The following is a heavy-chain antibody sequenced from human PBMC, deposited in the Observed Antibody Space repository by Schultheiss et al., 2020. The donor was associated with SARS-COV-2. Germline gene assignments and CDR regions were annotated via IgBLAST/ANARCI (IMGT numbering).Heavy chain of an antibody. CDR3: ARGLMVYAVERYFDY. CDR2: ISGSGGST. CDR1: GFTFSDAW. Sequence: GGSLRLSCAASGFTFSDAWMSWVRQAPGKGLEWVSAISGSGGSTYYADSVKGRFTISRDNAKNSLYLQMNSPRAEDTAVYYCARGLMVYAVERYFDYWGQGTLVTVSS. J-gene: IGHJ4*02. V-gene: IGHV3-11*04. D-gene: IGHD2-8*01.